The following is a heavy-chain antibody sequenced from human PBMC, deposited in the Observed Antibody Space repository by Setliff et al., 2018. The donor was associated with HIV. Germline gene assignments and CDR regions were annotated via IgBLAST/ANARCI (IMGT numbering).Heavy chain of an antibody. CDR1: SESRRFYY. Sequence: SETLSLTCTVSSESRRFYYRTWIRQPPGKGLEWIGNIYYTGSTNYNPSLKSRITISIDTSKSQFSLKLTSVAAADPAVYYCARDSGGYNYGFAVGSFDYWGQGALFTVSS. D-gene: IGHD5-18*01. CDR3: ARDSGGYNYGFAVGSFDY. J-gene: IGHJ4*02. CDR2: IYYTGST. V-gene: IGHV4-59*01.